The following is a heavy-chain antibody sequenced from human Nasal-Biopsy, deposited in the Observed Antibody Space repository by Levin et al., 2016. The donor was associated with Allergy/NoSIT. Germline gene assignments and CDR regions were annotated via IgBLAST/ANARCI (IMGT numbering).Heavy chain of an antibody. V-gene: IGHV3-48*02. Sequence: GESLKISCVASGFTFNTYGMTWVRQAPGKGLECLSYITRDSSRIVYADSVKGRFTTSRDNAKNSLYLQMNGLRDEDTAVYYCAKDWGYYSLDVWGQGTTVTVSS. J-gene: IGHJ6*02. D-gene: IGHD3-16*01. CDR3: AKDWGYYSLDV. CDR1: GFTFNTYG. CDR2: ITRDSSRI.